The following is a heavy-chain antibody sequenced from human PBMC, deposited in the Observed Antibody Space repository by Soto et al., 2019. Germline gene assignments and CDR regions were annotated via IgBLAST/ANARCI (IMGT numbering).Heavy chain of an antibody. Sequence: EVQLVESGGGLVQPGGSLRLSCAASGFTFSDHHLDWVRQAPGKGLEWVGRIRNKARSYTTENAASEKGRFTISRDDSKNLLHLQMNSMKTEDTAMYCCTRAPPGQLWRDWGQGTLVTVSS. CDR2: IRNKARSYTT. CDR3: TRAPPGQLWRD. D-gene: IGHD5-18*01. J-gene: IGHJ4*02. CDR1: GFTFSDHH. V-gene: IGHV3-72*01.